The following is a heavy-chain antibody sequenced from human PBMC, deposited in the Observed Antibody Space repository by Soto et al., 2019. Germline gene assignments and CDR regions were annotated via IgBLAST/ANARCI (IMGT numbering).Heavy chain of an antibody. CDR1: GFSLSTSGVG. Sequence: QITLKESGPTLVNPTQTLTLTCTFSGFSLSTSGVGVGWILQPPGKALEWLALIYRDDDKRYSPSLKSRLTITKDTSKNHVVLTMTNMDPVDTATYYCAHCLIWFGEFSPFDYWGQGALVPVSS. D-gene: IGHD3-10*01. V-gene: IGHV2-5*02. J-gene: IGHJ4*02. CDR2: IYRDDDK. CDR3: AHCLIWFGEFSPFDY.